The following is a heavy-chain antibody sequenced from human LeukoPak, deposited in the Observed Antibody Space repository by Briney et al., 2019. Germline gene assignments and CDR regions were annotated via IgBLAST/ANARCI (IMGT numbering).Heavy chain of an antibody. J-gene: IGHJ6*02. D-gene: IGHD2-21*02. Sequence: ASVKVSCKASGYTFTGYYMHWVRQAPGQGREWMGWINPNSGGTNYAQKFQGRVTMTRDTSISTAYMELSRLRSDDTAVYYCARAIVVVTAKDGMDVWGQGTTVTVSS. CDR3: ARAIVVVTAKDGMDV. CDR1: GYTFTGYY. CDR2: INPNSGGT. V-gene: IGHV1-2*02.